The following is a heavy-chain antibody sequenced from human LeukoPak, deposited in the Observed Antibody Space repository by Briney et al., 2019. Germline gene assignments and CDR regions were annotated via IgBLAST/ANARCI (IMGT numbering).Heavy chain of an antibody. D-gene: IGHD3-22*01. CDR2: IYTNGVT. CDR3: ARGGRSSGYHHFDY. J-gene: IGHJ4*02. V-gene: IGHV4-4*07. CDR1: GGSISNHY. Sequence: PSETLSLTCTVSGGSISNHYWSWIRQPVGKGLEWIGRIYTNGVTSYDPSLKGRFTMSVDTSKNHFSLKLDSVTAADTAVYYCARGGRSSGYHHFDYWGQGKLVTVSS.